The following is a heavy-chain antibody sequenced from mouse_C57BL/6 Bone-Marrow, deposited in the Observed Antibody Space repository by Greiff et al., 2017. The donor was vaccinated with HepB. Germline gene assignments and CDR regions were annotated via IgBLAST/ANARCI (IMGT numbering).Heavy chain of an antibody. D-gene: IGHD3-1*01. J-gene: IGHJ2*01. CDR2: IDPSDSYT. CDR3: ARMLGDYFDY. Sequence: VQLQQSGAELVRPGTSVKLSCKASGYTFTSYWMHWVKQRPGQGLEWIGVIDPSDSYTNYNQKFKGKATLTVDTSSSTAYMQLSSLTSEDSAVYYCARMLGDYFDYWGQGTTLTVSS. V-gene: IGHV1-59*01. CDR1: GYTFTSYW.